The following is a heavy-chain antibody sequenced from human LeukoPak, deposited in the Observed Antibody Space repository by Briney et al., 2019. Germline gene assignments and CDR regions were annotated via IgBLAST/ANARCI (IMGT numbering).Heavy chain of an antibody. CDR3: ASPQYGGYANRLNFDY. Sequence: PSETLSLTCTVSGGSISSSSYYWGWIRQPPGKGLEWIGSIYYSGSTYYNPSLKSRVTISVDTSKNQFSLKLSSVTAADTAVYYCASPQYGGYANRLNFDYWGQGTLVTVSS. J-gene: IGHJ4*02. CDR1: GGSISSSSYY. CDR2: IYYSGST. V-gene: IGHV4-39*01. D-gene: IGHD5-12*01.